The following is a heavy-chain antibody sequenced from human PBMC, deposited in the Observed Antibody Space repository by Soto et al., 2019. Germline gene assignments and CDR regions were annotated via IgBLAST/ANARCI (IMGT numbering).Heavy chain of an antibody. CDR1: YHRFSSHF. CDR2: INPVPNSA. J-gene: IGHJ1*01. D-gene: IGHD2-15*01. CDR3: APASSRGSSVVGAY. V-gene: IGHV1-46*01. Sequence: XSVKVSFEGTYHRFSSHFIDWMRQSAGEGLEWLAIINPVPNSASYSKEFQGRLTLTSDIPARTVYMQLSNLRSVDTAVYYCAPASSRGSSVVGAYWGQATLVAVSS.